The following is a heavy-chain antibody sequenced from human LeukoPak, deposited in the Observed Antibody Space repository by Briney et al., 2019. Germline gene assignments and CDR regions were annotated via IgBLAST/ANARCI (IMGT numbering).Heavy chain of an antibody. CDR1: GFTFTSYA. Sequence: GGSLRLSCAASGFTFTSYAFHWVRQAPGKGLEWVAAISYNGGNKLYADSVKGRFTIFRDNSKNTLYLQMDSLRAEDTAVYYCARTILVAPAIDYFDYWGQGTLVTVSS. D-gene: IGHD2-2*01. CDR2: ISYNGGNK. J-gene: IGHJ4*02. V-gene: IGHV3-30*14. CDR3: ARTILVAPAIDYFDY.